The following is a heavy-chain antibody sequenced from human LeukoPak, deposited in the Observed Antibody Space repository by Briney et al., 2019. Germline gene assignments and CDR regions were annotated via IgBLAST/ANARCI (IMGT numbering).Heavy chain of an antibody. J-gene: IGHJ5*02. CDR3: ARVSSYGSGSYLRLPGEFDP. CDR2: INPNSGGT. V-gene: IGHV1-2*02. CDR1: GYTFTGYY. Sequence: ASVKVSCKASGYTFTGYYMHWVRQAPGQGLEWMGWINPNSGGTNYAQKFQGRVTMTRDTSISTAYMELSRLRSDDTAVYYCARVSSYGSGSYLRLPGEFDPWGQGTLVTVSS. D-gene: IGHD3-10*01.